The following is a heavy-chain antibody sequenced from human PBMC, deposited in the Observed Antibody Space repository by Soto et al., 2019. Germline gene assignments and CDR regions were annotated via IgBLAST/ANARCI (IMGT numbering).Heavy chain of an antibody. CDR2: ISFDGSNK. Sequence: QVHLVESGGGVVQPGRSLRLSCAASGFTFTSYTIHWVRQAPGKGLEWVAVISFDGSNKYYADSVKGRFTISRDNSKNTLYLQVNSLRVEDTAVYFCARAKSGSYHWSGYFDYWGQGTLVTVSS. CDR3: ARAKSGSYHWSGYFDY. J-gene: IGHJ4*02. V-gene: IGHV3-30-3*01. CDR1: GFTFTSYT. D-gene: IGHD1-26*01.